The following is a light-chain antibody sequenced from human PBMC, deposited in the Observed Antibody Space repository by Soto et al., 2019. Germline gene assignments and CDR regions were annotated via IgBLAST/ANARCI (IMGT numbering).Light chain of an antibody. CDR2: DAS. V-gene: IGKV3-11*01. Sequence: ENVLTQSPATLPLSPGERATLSCRASQSVGSYLAWYQQKPGQAPRLLIYDASNRATGIPARFSGSGSGTDFTLTISSLEPEDFAIYYCQQRSNWPPITFGQGTRLEIK. J-gene: IGKJ5*01. CDR3: QQRSNWPPIT. CDR1: QSVGSY.